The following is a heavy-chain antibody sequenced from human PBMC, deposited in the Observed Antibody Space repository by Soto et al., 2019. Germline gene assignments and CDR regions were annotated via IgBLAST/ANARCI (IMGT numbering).Heavy chain of an antibody. Sequence: EVQLVESGGGLVQPGGSLRLSCAASGFTFSSYSMNWVRQAPGKGLEWVSYISSSSSTIYYADSVKGRFTISRDNAKNSLYLQMNSLRAEDTAVYYCATSDGIVVVVAATHIDYWGQGTLVTVSS. CDR2: ISSSSSTI. CDR1: GFTFSSYS. V-gene: IGHV3-48*01. J-gene: IGHJ4*02. D-gene: IGHD2-15*01. CDR3: ATSDGIVVVVAATHIDY.